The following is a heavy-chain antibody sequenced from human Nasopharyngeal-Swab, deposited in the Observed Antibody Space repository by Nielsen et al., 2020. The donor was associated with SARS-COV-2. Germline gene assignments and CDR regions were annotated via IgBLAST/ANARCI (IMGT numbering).Heavy chain of an antibody. Sequence: GGSLRLSCAASGFTFSSYAMHWARQAPGKGLEWVAVISYDGSNKYYADSVKGRFTISRDNSKNTLYLQMNSLRAEDTAVYYCAKSNSGSYYNGFDPWGQGTLVTVSS. CDR2: ISYDGSNK. CDR3: AKSNSGSYYNGFDP. V-gene: IGHV3-30-3*02. D-gene: IGHD1-26*01. CDR1: GFTFSSYA. J-gene: IGHJ5*02.